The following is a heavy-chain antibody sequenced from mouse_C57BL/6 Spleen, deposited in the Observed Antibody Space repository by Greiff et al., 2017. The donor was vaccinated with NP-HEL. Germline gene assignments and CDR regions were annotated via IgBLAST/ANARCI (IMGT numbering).Heavy chain of an antibody. CDR1: GFTFSDYY. CDR3: ARETLYYAMDY. Sequence: EVKVVESEGGLVQPGSSMKLSCTASGFTFSDYYMAWVRQVPEKGLEWVANINYDGSSTYYLDSLKSRFIISRDNAKNILYLQMSSLKSEDTATYYCARETLYYAMDYWGQGTSVTVSS. J-gene: IGHJ4*01. V-gene: IGHV5-16*01. CDR2: INYDGSST.